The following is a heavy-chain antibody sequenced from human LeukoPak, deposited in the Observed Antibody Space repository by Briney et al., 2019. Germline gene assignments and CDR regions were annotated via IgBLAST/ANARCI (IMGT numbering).Heavy chain of an antibody. CDR2: INTNTGNP. V-gene: IGHV7-4-1*02. CDR3: AREYSSGWSLRNWFDP. J-gene: IGHJ5*02. D-gene: IGHD6-19*01. Sequence: AASVKVSCKASGYTFTSYAMNWVRQAPGQGLEWMGWINTNTGNPTYAQGFTGRFVFSLDTSVSTAYLQISSLKAEDTAVYYCAREYSSGWSLRNWFDPWGQGTLVTVSS. CDR1: GYTFTSYA.